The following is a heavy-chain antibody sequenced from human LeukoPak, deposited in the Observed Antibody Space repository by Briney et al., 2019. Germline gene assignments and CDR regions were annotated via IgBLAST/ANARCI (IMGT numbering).Heavy chain of an antibody. CDR3: ARSHGSGWDGQNFFDP. Sequence: ASVKVSCKASGYTFTGYYMHWVRQAPGQGLEWMGWINPNSGGTNYAQKFQGRVTMTRDTSISTAYMELSRLRSDDTAVYYCARSHGSGWDGQNFFDPWGQGTLVTVSS. D-gene: IGHD6-19*01. J-gene: IGHJ5*02. CDR2: INPNSGGT. V-gene: IGHV1-2*02. CDR1: GYTFTGYY.